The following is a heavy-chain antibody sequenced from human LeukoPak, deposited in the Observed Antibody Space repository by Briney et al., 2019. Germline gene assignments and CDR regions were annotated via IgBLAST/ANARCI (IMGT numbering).Heavy chain of an antibody. CDR2: ISGSGGST. D-gene: IGHD1/OR15-1a*01. CDR3: AKRAPVAAAGTGRYFDY. Sequence: PGRSLRLSCAASGFTFSSYAMSRVRQAPGKGLEWVSAISGSGGSTYYADSVKGRFTISRDNSKNTLYLQMNSLRAEDTAVYYCAKRAPVAAAGTGRYFDYWGQGTLVTVSS. CDR1: GFTFSSYA. V-gene: IGHV3-23*01. J-gene: IGHJ4*02.